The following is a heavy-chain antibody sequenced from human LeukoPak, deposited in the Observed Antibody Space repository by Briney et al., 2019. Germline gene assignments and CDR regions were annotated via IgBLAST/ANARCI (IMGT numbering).Heavy chain of an antibody. Sequence: ASVKVSCKASGYTFTSYYMHWVRQAPGQGLEWMGIINPSGGSTSYAQKFQGKVTMTRDTSTSTVYMELSSLRSEDTAVYYCARRSSGYDLDYWGQGILVTVSS. CDR2: INPSGGST. CDR1: GYTFTSYY. J-gene: IGHJ4*02. D-gene: IGHD5-12*01. V-gene: IGHV1-46*01. CDR3: ARRSSGYDLDY.